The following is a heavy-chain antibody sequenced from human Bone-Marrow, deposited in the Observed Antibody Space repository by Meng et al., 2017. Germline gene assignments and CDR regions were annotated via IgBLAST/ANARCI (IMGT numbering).Heavy chain of an antibody. V-gene: IGHV3-20*04. CDR3: ARDLIPSIAAAGWYFDL. Sequence: GESLKISCAASGFTFDDCGMSWVRQAPGKGLEWVSGINWNGGSTGYADSVKGRFTISRDNAKNSLYLQMNSLRAEDTALYYCARDLIPSIAAAGWYFDLWGRGTLVTVSS. CDR1: GFTFDDCG. J-gene: IGHJ2*01. D-gene: IGHD6-13*01. CDR2: INWNGGST.